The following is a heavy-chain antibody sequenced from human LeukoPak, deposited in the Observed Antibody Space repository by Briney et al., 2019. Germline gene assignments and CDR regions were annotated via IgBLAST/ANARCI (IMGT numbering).Heavy chain of an antibody. CDR2: INPNSGGT. D-gene: IGHD3-3*01. V-gene: IGHV1-2*02. CDR1: GYTFTGYY. Sequence: ASVKVSCKASGYTFTGYYMHWVRQAPGQGLEWMGWINPNSGGTNYAQKFQGRVTMTRDTSISTAHMELSRLRSDDTAVYYCARGLFGVARHWFDPWGQGTLVTVSS. J-gene: IGHJ5*02. CDR3: ARGLFGVARHWFDP.